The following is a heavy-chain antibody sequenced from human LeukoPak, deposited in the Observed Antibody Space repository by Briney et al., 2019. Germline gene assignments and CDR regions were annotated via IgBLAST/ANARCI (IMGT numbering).Heavy chain of an antibody. Sequence: GGSLRLSCAASGFTFSIYWMSWVRQAPGKGLEWVANIKQDGSEKYYVDSVKGRFTISRDNAKNSLYLQMNSLRAEDTAVYYCARTLPYYDSSRKYFDYWSQGTLVTVPS. J-gene: IGHJ4*02. D-gene: IGHD3-16*01. CDR2: IKQDGSEK. CDR1: GFTFSIYW. V-gene: IGHV3-7*01. CDR3: ARTLPYYDSSRKYFDY.